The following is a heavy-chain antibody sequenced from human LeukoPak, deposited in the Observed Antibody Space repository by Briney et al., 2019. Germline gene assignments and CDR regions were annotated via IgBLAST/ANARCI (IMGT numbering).Heavy chain of an antibody. D-gene: IGHD3-10*01. J-gene: IGHJ5*02. CDR2: MNPDSGIT. Sequence: GASVKVSCKASGYTFTTYDINWVRQATGQGLEWMGRMNPDSGITGYAQRFQGRVTITWDTSISTAYMELSSLRSEDTAMYYCAKNYFGSGTYSPHVSWGQGTLVTVSS. V-gene: IGHV1-8*03. CDR3: AKNYFGSGTYSPHVS. CDR1: GYTFTTYD.